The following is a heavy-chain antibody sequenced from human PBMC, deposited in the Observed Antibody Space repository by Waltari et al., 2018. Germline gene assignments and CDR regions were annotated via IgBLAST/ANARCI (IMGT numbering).Heavy chain of an antibody. CDR3: AKDAFGNTYLDH. CDR1: GFSLSHFG. CDR2: ASFDGSTK. J-gene: IGHJ5*02. Sequence: QVQLVESGGGVVQPGMSLRLSCAASGFSLSHFGMHWVRQAPGKGLEGVALASFDGSTKYYADSVRGRFTISRDNSKNTLYLDIDTLRVDDTAIYYCAKDAFGNTYLDHWGQGTLVTVSS. V-gene: IGHV3-30*18. D-gene: IGHD3-10*01.